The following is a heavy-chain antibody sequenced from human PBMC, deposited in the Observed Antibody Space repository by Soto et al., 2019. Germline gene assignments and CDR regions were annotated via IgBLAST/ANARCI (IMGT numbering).Heavy chain of an antibody. CDR3: DSYSSSSKGGDY. Sequence: QLQLQESGSGLVKPSQTLSLTCAVSGGSISSGGYSWSWIRQPPGKGLEWIGYIYHSGSTYYNPSLKSRVTISVDRSKNQFSLKLSSVTAADTAVYYCDSYSSSSKGGDYWGQGTLVTVSS. D-gene: IGHD6-6*01. CDR2: IYHSGST. J-gene: IGHJ4*02. CDR1: GGSISSGGYS. V-gene: IGHV4-30-2*01.